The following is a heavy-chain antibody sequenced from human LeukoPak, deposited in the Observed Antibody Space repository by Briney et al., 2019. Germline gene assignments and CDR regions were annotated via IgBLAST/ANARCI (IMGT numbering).Heavy chain of an antibody. D-gene: IGHD5-18*01. CDR1: DYSISSAYY. Sequence: SETLSLTCTVSDYSISSAYYWSWIRQPAGKGLEWIGRIYTSGSTNYNPSLKSRVTISVDTSKNQFSLKLSSVTAADTAVYYCARTTEGGYTYDYFYYYYMDVWGKGTTVTISS. V-gene: IGHV4-4*07. CDR2: IYTSGST. J-gene: IGHJ6*03. CDR3: ARTTEGGYTYDYFYYYYMDV.